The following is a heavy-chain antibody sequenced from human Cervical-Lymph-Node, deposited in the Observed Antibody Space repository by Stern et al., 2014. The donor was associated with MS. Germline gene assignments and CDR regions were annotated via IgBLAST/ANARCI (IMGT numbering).Heavy chain of an antibody. J-gene: IGHJ4*02. D-gene: IGHD6-13*01. Sequence: QVQLMQSGAEVKKPGASVKVSCKASGYTFTGYYMHWVRQAPGQGLEWMGWINPNSGGTNYAQKFQGWVTMTRDTSISTAYMELSRLRSDDTAVYYCARVAAATHVIFDYWGQGTLVTVSS. V-gene: IGHV1-2*04. CDR1: GYTFTGYY. CDR3: ARVAAATHVIFDY. CDR2: INPNSGGT.